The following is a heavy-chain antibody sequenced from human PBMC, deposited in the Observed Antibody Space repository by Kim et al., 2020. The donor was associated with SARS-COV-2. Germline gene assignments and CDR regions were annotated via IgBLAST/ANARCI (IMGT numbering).Heavy chain of an antibody. CDR1: GFTFSSYG. CDR2: ISYDGSNK. D-gene: IGHD6-13*01. CDR3: AKDRARGAAAGKGRGFDY. J-gene: IGHJ4*02. V-gene: IGHV3-30*18. Sequence: GGSLRLSCAASGFTFSSYGMHWVRQAPGKGLEWVAVISYDGSNKYYADSVKGRFTISRDNSKNTLYLQMNSLRAEDTAVYYCAKDRARGAAAGKGRGFDYWGQGTLVTVSS.